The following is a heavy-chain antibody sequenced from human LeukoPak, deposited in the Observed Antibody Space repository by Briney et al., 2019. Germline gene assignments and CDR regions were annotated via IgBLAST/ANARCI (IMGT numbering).Heavy chain of an antibody. V-gene: IGHV4-61*01. CDR2: IYYSGST. Sequence: SETLSLTCIVSGGSVSSGSYYWSWIRQPPGKGLEWIGYIYYSGSTNYNPSLKSRVTISVDTSKNQFSLKLSSVTAADTAVYYCAREGVVRGANWFDPWGQGTLVTVSS. J-gene: IGHJ5*02. D-gene: IGHD3-10*01. CDR3: AREGVVRGANWFDP. CDR1: GGSVSSGSYY.